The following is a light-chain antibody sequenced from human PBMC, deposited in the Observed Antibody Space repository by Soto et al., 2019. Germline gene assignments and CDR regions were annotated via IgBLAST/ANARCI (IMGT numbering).Light chain of an antibody. V-gene: IGKV1-6*01. CDR1: QDIKDD. CDR2: GAS. J-gene: IGKJ2*01. Sequence: AIQLAQSPSSLSASVGDTVTITCRASQDIKDDLGWYQQKPGEAPKLLIYGASNLQGGVPSRFSGSGSGTGFTLTISSLQPEDFATYYCLQDYNYPYTFGQGTNLEIK. CDR3: LQDYNYPYT.